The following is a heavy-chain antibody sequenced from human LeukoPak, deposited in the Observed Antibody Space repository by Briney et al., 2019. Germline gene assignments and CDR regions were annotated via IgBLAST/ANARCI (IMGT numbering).Heavy chain of an antibody. V-gene: IGHV4-34*01. Sequence: SETLSFTCAVYGGSFSGYYWSWIRQPPGKGLEWIGEINHSGSTNYNPSLKSRVTISVDTSKNQFSLKLSSVTAADTAVYYCARAGGVRLLWFGELLPGFDYWGQGTLVTVSS. CDR1: GGSFSGYY. D-gene: IGHD3-10*01. CDR2: INHSGST. CDR3: ARAGGVRLLWFGELLPGFDY. J-gene: IGHJ4*02.